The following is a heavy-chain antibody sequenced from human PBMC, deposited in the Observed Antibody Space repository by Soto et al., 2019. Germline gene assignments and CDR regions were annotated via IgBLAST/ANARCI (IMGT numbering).Heavy chain of an antibody. CDR3: ARGGRDIVVVPAAIRFDP. CDR1: GGSISSGDYY. J-gene: IGHJ5*02. CDR2: IYYSGTT. V-gene: IGHV4-31*03. D-gene: IGHD2-2*01. Sequence: SETLSLTCTVSGGSISSGDYYWSWIRQHPGKGLEWIGYIYYSGTTYYKPSLKSRVTISLDTSKNQFSLKLSSVTAADTAVYYCARGGRDIVVVPAAIRFDPWGQGTLVTVSS.